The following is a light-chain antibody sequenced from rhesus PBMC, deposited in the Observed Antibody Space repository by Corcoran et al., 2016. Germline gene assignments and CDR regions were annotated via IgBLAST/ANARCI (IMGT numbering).Light chain of an antibody. V-gene: IGKV1-28*03. J-gene: IGKJ1*01. CDR3: LQHNTYPWT. CDR1: QGVSSF. CDR2: AAS. Sequence: DIQMTQSPSSLSASVGDTVTITCRASQGVSSFLNWFQQQPGKAPKLLIYAASRLESGVPPRFSGSGSGTDFTLTISSLQPEDFAVYYCLQHNTYPWTFGQGTKVEI.